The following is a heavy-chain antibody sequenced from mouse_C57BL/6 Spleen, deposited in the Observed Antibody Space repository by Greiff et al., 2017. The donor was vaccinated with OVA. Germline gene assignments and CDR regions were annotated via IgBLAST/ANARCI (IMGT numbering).Heavy chain of an antibody. CDR2: IWSGGST. CDR1: GFSLTSYG. V-gene: IGHV2-2*01. CDR3: ARDYDWYFDV. D-gene: IGHD2-4*01. Sequence: QVQLKESGPGLVQPSQSLSITCTVSGFSLTSYGVHWVRQSPGKGLEWLGVIWSGGSTDYNAAFISRLSISKDKSKSQVFFKMNSLQADDTAIYYCARDYDWYFDVWGTGTTVTVSS. J-gene: IGHJ1*03.